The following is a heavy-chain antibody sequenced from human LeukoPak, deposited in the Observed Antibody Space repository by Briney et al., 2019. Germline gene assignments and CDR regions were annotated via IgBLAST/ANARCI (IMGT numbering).Heavy chain of an antibody. CDR1: GYTFTGYY. V-gene: IGHV1-2*02. CDR2: INPNSGGT. J-gene: IGHJ4*02. Sequence: ASVKVSCKASGYTFTGYYMHWVRQAPGQGLEWMGWINPNSGGTNYAQKFQGRVTMTRDTSISTAYMELSRPRSDDTAVYYCARERYSGSYYVYWGQGTLVTVSS. D-gene: IGHD1-26*01. CDR3: ARERYSGSYYVY.